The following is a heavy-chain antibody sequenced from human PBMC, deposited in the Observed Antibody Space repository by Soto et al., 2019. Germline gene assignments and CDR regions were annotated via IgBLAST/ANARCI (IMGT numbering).Heavy chain of an antibody. Sequence: PGGSLRLSCAASGFTFNSYGMHWVRQAPGKGLEWVAVIWYDGGNKYYADSVKGRFTISRDNSKNTLYLQMNSLRAEDTAVYYCARGNGYSYGYFDYWGQGTLVTSPQ. D-gene: IGHD5-18*01. CDR2: IWYDGGNK. V-gene: IGHV3-33*01. CDR3: ARGNGYSYGYFDY. CDR1: GFTFNSYG. J-gene: IGHJ4*02.